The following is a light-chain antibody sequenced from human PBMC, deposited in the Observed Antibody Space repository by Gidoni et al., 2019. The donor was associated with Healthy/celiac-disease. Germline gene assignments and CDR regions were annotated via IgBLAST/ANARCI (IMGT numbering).Light chain of an antibody. J-gene: IGLJ3*02. CDR2: EGS. CDR1: SSDVGSYNL. V-gene: IGLV2-23*01. CDR3: CSYAGSSTFNWV. Sequence: QSALTQPASVSGSPGQSIPISCTGTSSDVGSYNLVSWYQQHPGKAPKLMIYEGSKRPSGVSNRFSGSKSGNTASLTISGLQAEDEADYYCCSYAGSSTFNWVFSGGTKLTVL.